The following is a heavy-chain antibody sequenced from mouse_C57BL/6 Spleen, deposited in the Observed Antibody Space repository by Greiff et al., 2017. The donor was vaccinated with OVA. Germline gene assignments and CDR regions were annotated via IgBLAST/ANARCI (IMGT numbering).Heavy chain of an antibody. J-gene: IGHJ4*01. V-gene: IGHV1-69*01. Sequence: QVQLQQPGAELVMPGASVKLSCKASGYTFTSYWMHWVKQRPGQGLEWIGEIDPSDSYTNYNHKFKDKSTLTVDKSSSTAYMQLSSLASEASAVYYCARAYPGGMDYWGQGTSVTVSS. CDR1: GYTFTSYW. D-gene: IGHD2-10*01. CDR3: ARAYPGGMDY. CDR2: IDPSDSYT.